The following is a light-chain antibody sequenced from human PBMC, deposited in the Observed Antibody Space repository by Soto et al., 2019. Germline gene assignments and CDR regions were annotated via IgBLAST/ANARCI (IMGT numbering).Light chain of an antibody. Sequence: DIQLTQSPSFLSASVGDRVTITCRASQGISSFLAWYQQKPPKAPELLIYGASTLQAGVPSRFSGSGSGTDFTLTISSLQPEDVAAYYCQKYNSAPLTFGGGTKVDIK. CDR3: QKYNSAPLT. CDR2: GAS. J-gene: IGKJ4*01. V-gene: IGKV1-27*01. CDR1: QGISSF.